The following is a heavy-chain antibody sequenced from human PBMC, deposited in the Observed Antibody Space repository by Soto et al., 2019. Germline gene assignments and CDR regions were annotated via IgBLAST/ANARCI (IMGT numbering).Heavy chain of an antibody. Sequence: QVQLQESGPGLVKPSGTLSLTCAVSGGSISSSNWWSWVRQPPGKGLEWIGEIYHSGSTNYNPSLKSRVTISVDKSKHPFSLKLSSVTAADTAVYYCARDRIVVVPAAMKPYYYYGMDVWGQGTTVTVSS. J-gene: IGHJ6*02. CDR3: ARDRIVVVPAAMKPYYYYGMDV. CDR1: GGSISSSNW. V-gene: IGHV4-4*02. CDR2: IYHSGST. D-gene: IGHD2-2*01.